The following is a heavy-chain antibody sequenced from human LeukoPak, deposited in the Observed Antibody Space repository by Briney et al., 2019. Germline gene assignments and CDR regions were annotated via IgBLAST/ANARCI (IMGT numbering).Heavy chain of an antibody. CDR3: AKDISFGYYYYMDV. J-gene: IGHJ6*03. CDR1: GFTFDDYA. V-gene: IGHV3-9*01. CDR2: ISWNSGSI. Sequence: GGSLRLSCAASGFTFDDYAMHWVRQAPGKGLEWVSGISWNSGSIGYADSVKGRFTISRDNAKNSLYLQMNSLRVEDTALYYCAKDISFGYYYYMDVWGKGTTVTVSS. D-gene: IGHD3-16*01.